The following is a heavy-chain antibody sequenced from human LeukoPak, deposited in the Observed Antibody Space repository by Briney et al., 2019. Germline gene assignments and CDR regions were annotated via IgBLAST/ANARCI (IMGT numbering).Heavy chain of an antibody. Sequence: GGSLRLSCVVSRLTFSGYWMRWVRQAPGKGLEWVAAIKKDGSEKRYVDSVEGRFTISRDNARNSVYLQMTSLGAEDTAVYYCATYTQHFGAPGGADYWGLGALVTVSS. CDR3: ATYTQHFGAPGGADY. CDR2: IKKDGSEK. V-gene: IGHV3-7*03. CDR1: RLTFSGYW. D-gene: IGHD2-8*02. J-gene: IGHJ4*02.